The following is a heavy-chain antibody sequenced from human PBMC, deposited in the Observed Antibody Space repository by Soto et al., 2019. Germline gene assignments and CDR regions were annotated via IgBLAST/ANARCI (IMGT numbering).Heavy chain of an antibody. Sequence: QVQLVQSGAEVKKPGASVKVSCKASGYTFTSYDINWVRQATGQGLEWMGWMNPNSGNTGYAQKFQGRVTMTRNTSISTAYMELSSLRSEDTAVYYCARGPYGSGSYFFIWFDPWGQGTLVTVSS. CDR2: MNPNSGNT. CDR1: GYTFTSYD. V-gene: IGHV1-8*01. D-gene: IGHD3-10*01. CDR3: ARGPYGSGSYFFIWFDP. J-gene: IGHJ5*02.